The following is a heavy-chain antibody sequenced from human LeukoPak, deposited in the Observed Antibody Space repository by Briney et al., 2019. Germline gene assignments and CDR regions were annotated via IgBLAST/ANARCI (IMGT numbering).Heavy chain of an antibody. D-gene: IGHD3-16*01. Sequence: GGSLRLSCAASGFTFSDTWMHWVRQAPGKGLVWVSRIRSDGSDTRYAESVKGRFTISRDNAKNTLYLQMNSLRAEDTAVYYCARDPPSRGTRYFDYWGQGTLVTVSS. V-gene: IGHV3-74*01. CDR1: GFTFSDTW. J-gene: IGHJ4*02. CDR3: ARDPPSRGTRYFDY. CDR2: IRSDGSDT.